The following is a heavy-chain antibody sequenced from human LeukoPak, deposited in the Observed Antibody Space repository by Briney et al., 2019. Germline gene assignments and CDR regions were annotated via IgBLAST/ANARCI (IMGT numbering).Heavy chain of an antibody. CDR2: ISSSSSTI. D-gene: IGHD2-21*01. CDR3: AKSDCGSDGCKLYNY. CDR1: GFIFSTYS. Sequence: PGGSLRLSCVASGFIFSTYSMNWVRQAPGKGLEWVSYISSSSSTIYYADSVRGRFTISRDNSQGTVWLQMNSLRAEDTAIYYCAKSDCGSDGCKLYNYWAQGTQVTVSS. V-gene: IGHV3-48*01. J-gene: IGHJ4*02.